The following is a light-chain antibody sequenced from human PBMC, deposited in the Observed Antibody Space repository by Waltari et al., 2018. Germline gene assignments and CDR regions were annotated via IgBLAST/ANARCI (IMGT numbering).Light chain of an antibody. J-gene: IGKJ1*01. CDR1: QSIGRS. Sequence: EIMLTQSPGTLSLSPGERATLSCRTSQSIGRSLVWYQQKPGQAPRLLIYGASSRATDIPDRFSGSGSGTDFSLTINTLEPEDCALYYCQHYVRLPVTFGQGTKVEIK. V-gene: IGKV3-20*01. CDR3: QHYVRLPVT. CDR2: GAS.